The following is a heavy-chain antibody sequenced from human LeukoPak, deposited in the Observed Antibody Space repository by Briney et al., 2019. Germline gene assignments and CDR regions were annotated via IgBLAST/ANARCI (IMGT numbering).Heavy chain of an antibody. Sequence: WIRQPPGKGLEWIGSIYYSGSTYYNPSLKSRVTISVDTSKNQFSLKLSSVTAADTAVYYCARHRHYYDSSGYYYYYYGMDVWGQGTTVTVSS. CDR2: IYYSGST. V-gene: IGHV4-39*01. D-gene: IGHD3-22*01. CDR3: ARHRHYYDSSGYYYYYYGMDV. J-gene: IGHJ6*02.